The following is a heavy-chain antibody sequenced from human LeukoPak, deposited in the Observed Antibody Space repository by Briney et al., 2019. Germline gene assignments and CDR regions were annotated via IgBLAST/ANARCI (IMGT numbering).Heavy chain of an antibody. CDR1: GYTFTGYY. J-gene: IGHJ3*02. CDR3: AIAGGGSDAFDI. CDR2: IDPNSGGT. Sequence: GASVKVSCKTSGYTFTGYYIHWVRQAPGQGLEWMGWIDPNSGGTNYAQKFQGRVTMTRDTSISTAYMELSRLRSDDTVVYYCAIAGGGSDAFDIWGQGTMVTVSS. D-gene: IGHD2-15*01. V-gene: IGHV1-2*02.